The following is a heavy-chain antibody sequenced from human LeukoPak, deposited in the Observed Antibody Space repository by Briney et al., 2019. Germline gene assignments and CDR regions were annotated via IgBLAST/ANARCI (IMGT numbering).Heavy chain of an antibody. J-gene: IGHJ4*02. V-gene: IGHV4-59*08. Sequence: PETLSLTCTVSGGSISSYYWSWIRQPPGKRLEWIGYLYYSGSSKYNPSLKSRVSISVDTSKNQFSLKLSSVTAADTAVYYCARGAGAGYNLQPFDYWGQGTLVTVSS. CDR2: LYYSGSS. CDR1: GGSISSYY. CDR3: ARGAGAGYNLQPFDY. D-gene: IGHD5-24*01.